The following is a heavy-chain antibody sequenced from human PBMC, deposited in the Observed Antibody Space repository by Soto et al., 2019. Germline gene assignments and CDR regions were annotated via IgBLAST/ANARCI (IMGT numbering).Heavy chain of an antibody. Sequence: EVQLLESGGGLVQPGGSLRLSCAASGFTFSSYAMSWVRQAPGKGLEWVSAISGSGGSTYYADSVKGPFTISRDNSKNPLYLQMNSLRAEDTAVYYCAKKGDPYDTIMHRSYYFDYWGQGTLVTVSS. CDR1: GFTFSSYA. CDR2: ISGSGGST. D-gene: IGHD3-22*01. V-gene: IGHV3-23*01. J-gene: IGHJ4*02. CDR3: AKKGDPYDTIMHRSYYFDY.